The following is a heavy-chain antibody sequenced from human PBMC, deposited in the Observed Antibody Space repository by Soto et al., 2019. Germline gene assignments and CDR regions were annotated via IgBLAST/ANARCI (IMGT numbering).Heavy chain of an antibody. CDR1: GFTFSSYA. Sequence: EVQLLESGGGLVQPGGSLRLSCAASGFTFSSYAMSWVRQAPGKGLEWVSAISGSGGSTYYADSVKGRFTISRDNSKNTLYLQMNSLRAEDTAVYYCAKAIFRRWDPTPGAFDIWGQGTMVTVSS. V-gene: IGHV3-23*01. CDR3: AKAIFRRWDPTPGAFDI. D-gene: IGHD2-15*01. CDR2: ISGSGGST. J-gene: IGHJ3*02.